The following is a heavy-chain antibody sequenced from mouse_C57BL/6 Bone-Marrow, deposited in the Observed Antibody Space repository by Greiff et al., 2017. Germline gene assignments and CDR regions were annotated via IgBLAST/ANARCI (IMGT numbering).Heavy chain of an antibody. J-gene: IGHJ3*01. V-gene: IGHV1-50*01. CDR3: ALYGGAY. CDR1: GYTFTSYW. CDR2: IDPSDSYT. Sequence: QVQLQQPGAELVKPGASVKLSCKASGYTFTSYWMQWVKQRPGQGLEWIGEIDPSDSYTNYNQKFKGKATLTVDTSSSTAYMQLSSLTSEDSAVYYCALYGGAYWGQGTLVTVSA. D-gene: IGHD1-1*02.